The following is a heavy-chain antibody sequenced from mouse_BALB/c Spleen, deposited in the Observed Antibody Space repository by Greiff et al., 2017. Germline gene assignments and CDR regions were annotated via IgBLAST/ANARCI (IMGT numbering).Heavy chain of an antibody. Sequence: EVKLVESGGGLVKPGGSLKLSCAASGFAFSSYDMSWVRQTPEKRLEWVAYISSGGGSTYYPDTVKGRFTISRDNAKNTLYLQMSSLKSEDTAMYYCARHDYGNYWGQGTLVTVSA. V-gene: IGHV5-12-1*01. CDR2: ISSGGGST. CDR3: ARHDYGNY. CDR1: GFAFSSYD. D-gene: IGHD2-1*01. J-gene: IGHJ3*01.